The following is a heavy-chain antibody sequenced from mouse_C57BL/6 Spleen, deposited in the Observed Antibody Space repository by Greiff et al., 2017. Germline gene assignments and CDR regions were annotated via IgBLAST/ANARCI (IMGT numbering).Heavy chain of an antibody. CDR2: IHPNSGST. CDR1: GYTFTSYW. CDR3: ASGGKGGTWFAY. V-gene: IGHV1-64*01. D-gene: IGHD2-1*01. J-gene: IGHJ3*01. Sequence: QVHVKQPGAELVKPGASVKLSCKASGYTFTSYWMHWVKQRPGQGLEWIGMIHPNSGSTNYNEKFKSKATLTVDKSSSTAYMQLSSLTSEDSAVYYCASGGKGGTWFAYWGQGTLVTVSA.